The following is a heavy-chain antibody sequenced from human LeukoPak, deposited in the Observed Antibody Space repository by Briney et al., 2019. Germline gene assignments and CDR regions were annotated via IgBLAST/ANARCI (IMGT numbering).Heavy chain of an antibody. CDR3: ARSPPYGSGNDY. CDR1: GGSFSGYY. D-gene: IGHD3-10*01. V-gene: IGHV4-34*01. CDR2: INHSGST. Sequence: SETLSLTCAVYGGSFSGYYWSWIRQPPGKGLERIGEINHSGSTNYNPSLKSRVTISVDTSKNQFSLKLSSVTAADTAVYYCARSPPYGSGNDYWGQGTLVTVSS. J-gene: IGHJ4*02.